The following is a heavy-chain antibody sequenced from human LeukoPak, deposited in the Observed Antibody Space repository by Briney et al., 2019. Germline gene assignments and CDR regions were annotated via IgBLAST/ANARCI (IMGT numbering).Heavy chain of an antibody. CDR1: GGSISSYY. J-gene: IGHJ6*02. CDR3: ARDGEDYYDSSGLVDYYGMDV. V-gene: IGHV4-59*12. Sequence: NPSETLSLTCTVSGGSISSYYWSWIRQPPGKGLEWIGYIYYSGSTNYNPSLKSRVTMSVDTSKNQFSLKLSSVTAADTAVYYCARDGEDYYDSSGLVDYYGMDVWGQGTTVTVSS. D-gene: IGHD3-22*01. CDR2: IYYSGST.